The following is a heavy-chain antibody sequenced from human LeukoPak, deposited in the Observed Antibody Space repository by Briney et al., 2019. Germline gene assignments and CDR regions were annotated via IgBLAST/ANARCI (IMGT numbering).Heavy chain of an antibody. Sequence: GDSVKVSCKTSGYTFTNYGITWVRQAPGQGLEWMGWISTYNGNTKYAQKFQGRVTMTTDTSTTTAYMELRSLRSDDTAMYYCARAGRIRYYGSGSYHNDRWFDPWGQGTLVTVSS. CDR2: ISTYNGNT. J-gene: IGHJ5*02. CDR3: ARAGRIRYYGSGSYHNDRWFDP. D-gene: IGHD3-10*01. CDR1: GYTFTNYG. V-gene: IGHV1-18*01.